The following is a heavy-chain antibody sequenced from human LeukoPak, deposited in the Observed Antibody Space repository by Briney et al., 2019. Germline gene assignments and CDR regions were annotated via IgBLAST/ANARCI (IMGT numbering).Heavy chain of an antibody. CDR1: GGTFSSYA. D-gene: IGHD5-24*01. V-gene: IGHV1-69*05. Sequence: GASVKVSCKASGGTFSSYAISWVRQAPGQGLEWMGGIIPIFGTASYAQKFQGRVTITTDESTSTAYMELSSLRSEDTAVYYCARERSRDGYNSDAFDIWGQGTMVTVSS. CDR3: ARERSRDGYNSDAFDI. CDR2: IIPIFGTA. J-gene: IGHJ3*02.